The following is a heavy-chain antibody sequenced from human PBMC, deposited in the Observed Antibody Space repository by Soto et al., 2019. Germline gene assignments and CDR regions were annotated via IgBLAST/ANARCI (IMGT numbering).Heavy chain of an antibody. CDR1: GFSLRTRGVG. CDR2: IYWGDAN. CDR3: AHKGGGDRILDY. J-gene: IGHJ4*02. Sequence: QITLKESGPTLVKPTQTLTLTCNFSGFSLRTRGVGVGWIRQPPGKALEWLTLIYWGDANEYSPPLRSRITITKDASKTPLVHTMTGRAPVETATYYCAHKGGGDRILDYWGQGALVTVSS. D-gene: IGHD3-16*01. V-gene: IGHV2-5*02.